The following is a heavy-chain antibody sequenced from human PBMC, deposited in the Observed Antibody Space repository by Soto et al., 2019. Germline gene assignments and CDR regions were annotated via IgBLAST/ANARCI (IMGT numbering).Heavy chain of an antibody. V-gene: IGHV2-26*01. Sequence: PTLVNPTETLTLTCTVSGFSLSNARMGVSWIRQPPGKALEWLAHIFSNDEKSYSTSLKSRLTISKDTSKSQVVLTMTNMDPVDTATYYCARLSYYYDSSGYYYDYWGQGTLVTSPQ. CDR1: GFSLSNARMG. CDR3: ARLSYYYDSSGYYYDY. J-gene: IGHJ4*02. D-gene: IGHD3-22*01. CDR2: IFSNDEK.